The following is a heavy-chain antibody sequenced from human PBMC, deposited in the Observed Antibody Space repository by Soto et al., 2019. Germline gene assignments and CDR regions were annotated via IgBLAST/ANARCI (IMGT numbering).Heavy chain of an antibody. V-gene: IGHV5-10-1*01. CDR1: GYSFTSYW. D-gene: IGHD2-15*01. CDR3: ARLSGYCSGGSCYYYGMDV. CDR2: IDPSDSYT. Sequence: PGESLKISCKGSGYSFTSYWISWVRQMPGKGLEWMGRIDPSDSYTNYSPSFQGHVTISADKSISTAYLQWSSLKASDTAMYYCARLSGYCSGGSCYYYGMDVWGQGTTVTVSS. J-gene: IGHJ6*02.